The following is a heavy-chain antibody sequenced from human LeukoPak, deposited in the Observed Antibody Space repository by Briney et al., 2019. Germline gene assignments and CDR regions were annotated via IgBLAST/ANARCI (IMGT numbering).Heavy chain of an antibody. J-gene: IGHJ4*02. Sequence: PGGSLRLSCAASGFTFSSYSMNWVRQAPGKGLEWVSSISSSSSYIYYADSVKGRFTISRDNAKNSLYLQMNSLRAEDTAVYYCARDFGGALRGDYFDYWGQGTLVTVSS. CDR1: GFTFSSYS. CDR3: ARDFGGALRGDYFDY. V-gene: IGHV3-21*01. D-gene: IGHD3-10*01. CDR2: ISSSSSYI.